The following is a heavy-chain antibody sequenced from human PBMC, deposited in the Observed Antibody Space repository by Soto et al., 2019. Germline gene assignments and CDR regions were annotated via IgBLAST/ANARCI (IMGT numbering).Heavy chain of an antibody. CDR3: ARESGGTTATLDYYYFYMDV. Sequence: QVQLVQSGAEVKKPGASVRVSCKASGYSFSAYYIHWMRQAPGQGLEWMGWINPNSGGTKFAQKFQGWVTMTRDTSMSTAYMELSRLKSDDTAVYFCARESGGTTATLDYYYFYMDVWGKGTTVTVSS. J-gene: IGHJ6*03. CDR2: INPNSGGT. V-gene: IGHV1-2*04. CDR1: GYSFSAYY. D-gene: IGHD4-17*01.